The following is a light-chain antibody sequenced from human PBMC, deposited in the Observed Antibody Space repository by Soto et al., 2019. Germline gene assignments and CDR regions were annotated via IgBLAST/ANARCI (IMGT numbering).Light chain of an antibody. Sequence: EIVLTQSPATLSSSPGERATLSCRASQSVSSYLAWYQQKPGQAPRLLIYDASTRATGIPARFSGSGSGTDFPLTSSSLEPEDLEVYYCQQRSNPLTFGGGTKVEIK. CDR2: DAS. V-gene: IGKV3-11*01. J-gene: IGKJ4*01. CDR3: QQRSNPLT. CDR1: QSVSSY.